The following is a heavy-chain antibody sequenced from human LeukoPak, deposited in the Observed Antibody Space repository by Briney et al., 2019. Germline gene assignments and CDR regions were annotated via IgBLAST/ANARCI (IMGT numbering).Heavy chain of an antibody. CDR1: GYTFIGYY. Sequence: ASVKVSCKASGYTFIGYYMHWVRQAPGQGLEWMGWINPNSGGTNYAQKFQGRVTMTRDTSISTAYMELSRLRSDDTAVYYCARDDGDYTALFDYWGQGTLVTVSS. D-gene: IGHD4-17*01. CDR3: ARDDGDYTALFDY. J-gene: IGHJ4*02. V-gene: IGHV1-2*02. CDR2: INPNSGGT.